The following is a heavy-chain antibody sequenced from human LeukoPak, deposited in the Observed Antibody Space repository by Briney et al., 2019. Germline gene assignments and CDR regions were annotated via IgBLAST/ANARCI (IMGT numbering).Heavy chain of an antibody. J-gene: IGHJ4*02. V-gene: IGHV1-2*06. D-gene: IGHD6-19*01. CDR3: AREGGDGLVFDY. CDR2: INPNSGGT. CDR1: GYTFTGYY. Sequence: ASVKVSCKASGYTFTGYYMHWVRQAPGQGLEWMGRINPNSGGTNYAQKFQGRVTMTRDTSTSTAYMELSRLRSDDTAVYYCAREGGDGLVFDYWGQGTLVTVSS.